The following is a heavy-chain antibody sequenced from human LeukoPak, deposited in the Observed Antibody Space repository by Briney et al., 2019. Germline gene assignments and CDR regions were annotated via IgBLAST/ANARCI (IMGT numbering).Heavy chain of an antibody. CDR2: IYYSGST. Sequence: SETLSLTCTVSGGSISSYYWSWIRQLPGKGLEWIGYIYYSGSTNYNPSLKSRVTISVDTSKNQFSLKLSSVTAADTAVYYCARSLNVGFLEWSYYMDVWGKGTTVTVSS. V-gene: IGHV4-59*01. J-gene: IGHJ6*03. CDR3: ARSLNVGFLEWSYYMDV. D-gene: IGHD3-3*01. CDR1: GGSISSYY.